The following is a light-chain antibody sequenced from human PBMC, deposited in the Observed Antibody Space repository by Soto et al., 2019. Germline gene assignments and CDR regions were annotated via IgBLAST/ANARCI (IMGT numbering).Light chain of an antibody. Sequence: EIVLTQSPATLSLSPGERATLSCRASQSVGNYLAWYQQKPGQAPRLLIYDASNRATGIPARFSGRGSGTDFTLTITSLDPEDFARYYCQQCSSSVTFGGGTKVEIK. CDR3: QQCSSSVT. V-gene: IGKV3-11*01. J-gene: IGKJ4*01. CDR2: DAS. CDR1: QSVGNY.